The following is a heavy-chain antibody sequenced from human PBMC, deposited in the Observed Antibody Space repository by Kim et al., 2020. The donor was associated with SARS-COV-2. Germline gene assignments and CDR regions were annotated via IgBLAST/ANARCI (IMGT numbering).Heavy chain of an antibody. V-gene: IGHV3-33*06. J-gene: IGHJ4*02. Sequence: DSVKGRFTISRDNSKNTLYLQMNSLRAEDTAVYYCAKEGDSGYDSYYFDYWGQGTLVTVSS. CDR3: AKEGDSGYDSYYFDY. D-gene: IGHD5-12*01.